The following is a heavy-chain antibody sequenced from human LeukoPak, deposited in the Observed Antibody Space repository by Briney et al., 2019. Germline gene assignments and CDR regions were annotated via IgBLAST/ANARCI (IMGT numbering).Heavy chain of an antibody. D-gene: IGHD3-16*01. J-gene: IGHJ5*02. Sequence: GESLKISCKASGYTFTSYWMGWLRQLSGKGLKWMALIYPADSDTKYSPPFQGQVTISVDKSINTAYLQWSSLKASDTAMYYCARGWRGSLYDPADHWGQGTLVTVSP. CDR1: GYTFTSYW. V-gene: IGHV5-51*03. CDR3: ARGWRGSLYDPADH. CDR2: IYPADSDT.